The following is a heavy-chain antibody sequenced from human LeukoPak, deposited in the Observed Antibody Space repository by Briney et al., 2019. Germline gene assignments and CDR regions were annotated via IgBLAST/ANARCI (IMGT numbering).Heavy chain of an antibody. J-gene: IGHJ2*01. Sequence: SETLSLTCTVSGGSISSYYWSWLRQPPGKGLEWSGYIFYSGSTDYNPSLKSRVTISVDTSKNQFSLKLSSVTAADTAVYYCARVYYSNSYDYWYFDLWGRGTLVTVSS. CDR2: IFYSGST. V-gene: IGHV4-59*01. CDR1: GGSISSYY. CDR3: ARVYYSNSYDYWYFDL. D-gene: IGHD6-13*01.